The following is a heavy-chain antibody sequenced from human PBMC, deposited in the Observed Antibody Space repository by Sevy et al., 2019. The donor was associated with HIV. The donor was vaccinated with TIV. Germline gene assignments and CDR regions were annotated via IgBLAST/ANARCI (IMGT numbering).Heavy chain of an antibody. CDR2: IRYDGSNK. CDR3: AKEPVLVVDYYSMDV. J-gene: IGHJ6*02. V-gene: IGHV3-30*02. Sequence: GGSLRLSCAASGFTFSNYGMHWVRQAPGKGLEWVVFIRYDGSNKNNADSVKGRFTISRDNSKNTLYLQMNSLRPEDTAVYYCAKEPVLVVDYYSMDVWGQGTTVTVSS. CDR1: GFTFSNYG. D-gene: IGHD2-8*02.